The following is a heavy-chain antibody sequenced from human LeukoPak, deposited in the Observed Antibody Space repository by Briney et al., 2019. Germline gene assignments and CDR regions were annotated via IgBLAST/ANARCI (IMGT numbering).Heavy chain of an antibody. V-gene: IGHV3-30*04. CDR1: GFTFSSYA. D-gene: IGHD5-18*01. CDR2: ISYDGSNK. J-gene: IGHJ4*02. Sequence: PGRSLRLSCAASGFTFSSYAMHWVRQAPGKGLEWVAVISYDGSNKYYADSVKGRFTISRDNSKNTLYLQMNSLRAEDTAAYYCAKDLYDSYGSRYDYWGQGTLVTVSS. CDR3: AKDLYDSYGSRYDY.